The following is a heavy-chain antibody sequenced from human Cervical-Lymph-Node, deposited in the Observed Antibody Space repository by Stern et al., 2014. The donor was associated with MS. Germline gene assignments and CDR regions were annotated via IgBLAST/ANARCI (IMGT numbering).Heavy chain of an antibody. J-gene: IGHJ4*02. CDR2: IFPGGSDI. V-gene: IGHV5-51*01. CDR1: GYTFTSYW. Sequence: EVQLVQSGPEVKRPGESLKISCQASGYTFTSYWIGWVRQIPGKGREWIAIIFPGGSDIRYSPSFQAQVTISADKSSSPAYLQWNTLKASDTAIYYCARQRYFDYWGQGTLVTVSS. CDR3: ARQRYFDY.